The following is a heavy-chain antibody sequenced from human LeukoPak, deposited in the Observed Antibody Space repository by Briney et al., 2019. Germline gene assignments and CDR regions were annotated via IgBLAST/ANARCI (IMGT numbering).Heavy chain of an antibody. CDR2: ISSSSIYI. D-gene: IGHD2-8*01. CDR3: ARGASTKIDY. CDR1: GFTFSDYS. V-gene: IGHV3-21*01. Sequence: GGSLRLSCAASGFTFSDYSMNWVRQAPGKGLEWVSSISSSSIYIYYSDSVKGRFTISRDNAKNSLYLQMNSLRAEDTAVYYCARGASTKIDYWGQGTLVTVSS. J-gene: IGHJ4*02.